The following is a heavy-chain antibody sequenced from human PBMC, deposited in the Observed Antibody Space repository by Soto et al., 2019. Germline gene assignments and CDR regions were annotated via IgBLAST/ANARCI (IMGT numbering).Heavy chain of an antibody. CDR2: INHRGSDK. Sequence: GGSLRLSCAASGFMFSNYYMTWVRQAPGKGLERVANINHRGSDKWHVYSARGRFTISRDNAKNSLSLQTNSMRVADLGVYYCARWADGDSVDHWG. CDR3: ARWADGDSVDH. D-gene: IGHD7-27*01. CDR1: GFMFSNYY. J-gene: IGHJ4*01. V-gene: IGHV3-7*03.